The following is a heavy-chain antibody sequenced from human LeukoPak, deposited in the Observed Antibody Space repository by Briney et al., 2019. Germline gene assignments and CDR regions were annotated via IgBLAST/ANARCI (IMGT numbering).Heavy chain of an antibody. J-gene: IGHJ3*02. Sequence: PSETLSLTCTVSGGSISSYYWSWIRQPAGKGLEWIGRIYTSGSTNYNPSLKSRVTMPVDTSKNQFSLKLSSVTAADTAVYYCASSLVVVKAFDIWGQGTMVTVSS. CDR2: IYTSGST. CDR1: GGSISSYY. D-gene: IGHD3-22*01. CDR3: ASSLVVVKAFDI. V-gene: IGHV4-4*07.